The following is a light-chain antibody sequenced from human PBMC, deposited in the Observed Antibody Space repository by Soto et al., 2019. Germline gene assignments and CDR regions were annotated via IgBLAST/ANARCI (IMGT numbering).Light chain of an antibody. CDR2: DAS. V-gene: IGKV3-11*01. Sequence: EIVLTQSPATLSLSPGERATLSCRAIQSVNSNLAWYQQKPGQAPRLLIFDASNRATGIPARFSGSGSGTDFTLTISSLEPEDFSVYSCQQRSNWPPYTFGQGNKLEIK. CDR1: QSVNSN. J-gene: IGKJ2*01. CDR3: QQRSNWPPYT.